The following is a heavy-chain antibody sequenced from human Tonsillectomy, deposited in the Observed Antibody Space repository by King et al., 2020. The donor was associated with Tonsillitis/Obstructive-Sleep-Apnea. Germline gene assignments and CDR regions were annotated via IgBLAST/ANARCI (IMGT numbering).Heavy chain of an antibody. Sequence: QLVQSGGGVVQPGRSLRLSCAASGFTFSSYAMHWVRQAPGKGLEWVAVISYDGSNKYYADSVKGRFTISRDNSKNTLYLQMNSLRAEDTAVYYCARESTVTQFDYWGQGTLVTVSS. V-gene: IGHV3-30*04. CDR2: ISYDGSNK. J-gene: IGHJ4*02. D-gene: IGHD4-17*01. CDR3: ARESTVTQFDY. CDR1: GFTFSSYA.